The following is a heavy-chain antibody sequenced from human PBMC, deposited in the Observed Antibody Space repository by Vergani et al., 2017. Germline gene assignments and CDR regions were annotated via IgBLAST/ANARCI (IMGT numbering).Heavy chain of an antibody. CDR2: IIPILGIA. J-gene: IGHJ4*02. CDR1: GGTFSSYT. V-gene: IGHV1-69*02. CDR3: AGGIAAASTGGDY. D-gene: IGHD6-13*01. Sequence: QVQLVQSGAEVKKPGSSVKVSCKASGGTFSSYTISWVRQAPGQGLEWMGRIIPILGIANYAQKFQGRVTITADKSTSTAYMELSSLRSEDTAVYYCAGGIAAASTGGDYWGQGTLVTVSS.